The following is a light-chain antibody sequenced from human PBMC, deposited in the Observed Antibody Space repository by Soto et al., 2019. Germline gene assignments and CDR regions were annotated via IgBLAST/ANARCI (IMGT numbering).Light chain of an antibody. J-gene: IGKJ5*01. CDR2: DAS. CDR3: QQRSNWPPGGT. V-gene: IGKV3-11*01. Sequence: EIVLTQSPATLSLSPGERATLSCRASQSVSSYLAWYQQKPGQAPRLLIYDASNRATGIPARFRGSGSGTDFTLTISSLEPEDFAVYYCQQRSNWPPGGTFGQGTRLEIK. CDR1: QSVSSY.